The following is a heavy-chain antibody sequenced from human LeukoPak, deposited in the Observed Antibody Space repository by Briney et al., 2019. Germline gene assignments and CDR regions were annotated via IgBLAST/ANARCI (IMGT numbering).Heavy chain of an antibody. CDR2: IYHSGST. V-gene: IGHV4-39*07. CDR3: ARGPALDYYYYYYYMDV. J-gene: IGHJ6*03. D-gene: IGHD2-2*01. Sequence: SETLSLTCTVAGGSISSSSYYWGWIRQPPGKGLEWIGYIYHSGSTYYNPSLKSRVTISVDRSKNQFSLKLSSVTAADTAVYYCARGPALDYYYYYYYMDVWGKGTTVTVSS. CDR1: GGSISSSSYY.